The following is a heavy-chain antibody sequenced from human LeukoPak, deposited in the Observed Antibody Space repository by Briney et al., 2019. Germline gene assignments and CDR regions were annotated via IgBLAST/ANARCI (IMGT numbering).Heavy chain of an antibody. J-gene: IGHJ4*02. CDR1: GGSISSYY. CDR2: IYYSGST. Sequence: PSETLSLTCTVSGGSISSYYWSWIRQPPGKGLEWIGYIYYSGSTNYNPSLKSRVTISVDTSKNQFSLKLSSVTAADTAVYYCARLDYDSSGHYLDYWGQGTLVTVSS. CDR3: ARLDYDSSGHYLDY. D-gene: IGHD3-22*01. V-gene: IGHV4-59*08.